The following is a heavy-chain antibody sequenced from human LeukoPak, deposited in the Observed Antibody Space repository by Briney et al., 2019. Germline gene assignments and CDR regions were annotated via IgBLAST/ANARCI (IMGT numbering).Heavy chain of an antibody. CDR1: GFTFSSYV. Sequence: GGSLRLSCAASGFTFSSYVMTWVRQPPGRGLEWVSTISASGGSTYYADSVKGRFTISRDNAKNSLYLQMTSLRAEDTAVYFCARLMAVRGGHYYYFMDVWGKGTTVTVSS. CDR3: ARLMAVRGGHYYYFMDV. CDR2: ISASGGST. D-gene: IGHD3-10*01. J-gene: IGHJ6*03. V-gene: IGHV3-23*01.